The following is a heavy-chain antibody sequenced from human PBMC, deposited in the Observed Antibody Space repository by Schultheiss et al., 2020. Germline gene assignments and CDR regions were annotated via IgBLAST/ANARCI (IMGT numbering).Heavy chain of an antibody. J-gene: IGHJ4*02. V-gene: IGHV1-69*13. D-gene: IGHD6-13*01. CDR2: IIPIFGTA. CDR3: ARDLHWGQQLALDY. CDR1: GGTFSSYA. Sequence: SVKVSCKASGGTFSSYAISWVRQAPGQGLEWMGGIIPIFGTANYAQKFLGRVTITADESTSTAYMELSSLRSEDTAVYYCARDLHWGQQLALDYWGQGTLVTVSS.